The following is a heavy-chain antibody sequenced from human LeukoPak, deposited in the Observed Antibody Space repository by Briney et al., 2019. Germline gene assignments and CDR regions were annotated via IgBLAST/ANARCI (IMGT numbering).Heavy chain of an antibody. V-gene: IGHV4-34*01. J-gene: IGHJ6*04. Sequence: SETMSLTCAVYGGSFSGYYWSWIRQPPGKGLEWIGEINHSGSTNYNPSLKSRVTISVDTSKNQFSLKLSSVTAADTAVYYCARGMGYCSGGSCYYYYYGMDVRGKGTTVTVSS. CDR1: GGSFSGYY. CDR2: INHSGST. D-gene: IGHD2-15*01. CDR3: ARGMGYCSGGSCYYYYYGMDV.